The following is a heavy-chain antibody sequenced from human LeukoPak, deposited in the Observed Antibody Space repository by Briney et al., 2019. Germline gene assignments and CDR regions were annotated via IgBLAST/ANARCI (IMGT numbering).Heavy chain of an antibody. CDR3: ARGVVRGVIIEDY. CDR1: GGTFSSYA. D-gene: IGHD3-10*01. J-gene: IGHJ4*02. V-gene: IGHV1-69*05. CDR2: IIPIFGTA. Sequence: GASVKVSCKASGGTFSSYAISWVRQAPGQGLEWMGGIIPIFGTANYAQKFQGRVTITTDESTSTAYMELSSLRSEDTAVYYCARGVVRGVIIEDYWGQGTLVTVSS.